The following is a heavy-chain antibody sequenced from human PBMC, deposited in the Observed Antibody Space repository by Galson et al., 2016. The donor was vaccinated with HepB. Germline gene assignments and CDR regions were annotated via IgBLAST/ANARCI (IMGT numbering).Heavy chain of an antibody. CDR3: ARGGLVPAYYFDY. CDR1: GGNFSRYA. D-gene: IGHD3-16*01. CDR2: IIPIFGTP. Sequence: SVKVSCKASGGNFSRYAISWVRQAPGQGLEWMGGIIPIFGTPNSAQKFQDRVTIIADESTRTAFMELSSLRSEDTAVYYCARGGLVPAYYFDYWGQGTLVTVSS. J-gene: IGHJ4*02. V-gene: IGHV1-69*13.